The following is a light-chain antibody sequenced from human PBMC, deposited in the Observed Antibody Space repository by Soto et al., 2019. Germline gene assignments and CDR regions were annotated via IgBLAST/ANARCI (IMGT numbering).Light chain of an antibody. J-gene: IGKJ1*01. V-gene: IGKV3-15*01. CDR3: QQYSTCPGT. CDR2: GAS. CDR1: QSISSC. Sequence: CRPSQSISSCLAWYQQKPGQAPRLLIYGASFRATGSPARFCVSESGTEFALSLRCLQSEDSALSNCQQYSTCPGTYSQGTKVDIK.